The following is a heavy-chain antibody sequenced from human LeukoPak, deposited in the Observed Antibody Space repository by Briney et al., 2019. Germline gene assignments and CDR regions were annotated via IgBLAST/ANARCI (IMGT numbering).Heavy chain of an antibody. CDR1: GITFSSYA. CDR2: ISSSGGRT. V-gene: IGHV3-23*01. J-gene: IGHJ4*02. Sequence: GGSLRLSCAASGITFSSYAMSWVRQVPGKGLEWVSAISSSGGRTYYADSVKGRFTISRDNSKNTLYLQMSSLRAEDTAVYYCAREGQWLVYFDYWGQGTLVTVSS. D-gene: IGHD6-19*01. CDR3: AREGQWLVYFDY.